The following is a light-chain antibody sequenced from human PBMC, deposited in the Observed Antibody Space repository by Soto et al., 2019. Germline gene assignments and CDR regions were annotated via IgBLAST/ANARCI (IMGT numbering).Light chain of an antibody. CDR3: QQYHSSPVT. CDR1: QTVSITY. CDR2: GAS. Sequence: EIVMTQSPGTLSLSPGESATLSCRASQTVSITYLTWYQQKPGQTPRLLIYGASDRATGIPDRFSGSGSGTDFTLTISRLEPEDFAVYYCQQYHSSPVTFGQGTKVDIK. V-gene: IGKV3-20*01. J-gene: IGKJ1*01.